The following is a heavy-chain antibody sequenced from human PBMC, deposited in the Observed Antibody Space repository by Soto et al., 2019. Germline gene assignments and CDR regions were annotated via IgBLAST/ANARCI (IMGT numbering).Heavy chain of an antibody. J-gene: IGHJ4*02. Sequence: QVQLQESGPGLVKPSGTLSLTCAVSGGSISSSNWWSWVRQPPGKGLEWIGEIYHSGSTNYNPSLKRRVTISVDKSKNQFSLKRSSVTAADTAVYYCARDRYYGSGSYSGFDYWGQGTLVTVSS. CDR3: ARDRYYGSGSYSGFDY. CDR2: IYHSGST. V-gene: IGHV4-4*02. D-gene: IGHD3-10*01. CDR1: GGSISSSNW.